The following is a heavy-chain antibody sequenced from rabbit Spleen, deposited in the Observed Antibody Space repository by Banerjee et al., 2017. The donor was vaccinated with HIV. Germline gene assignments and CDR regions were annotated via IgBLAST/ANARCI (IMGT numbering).Heavy chain of an antibody. Sequence: QSLEESGGRLVQPGGSLTLSCKASGFTISNYWMNWVRQAPGKGLEWIGIIYPTTDTTYYASWVNGRFTISSDNAQKTVDLQMNSLTAADTATYFCARWAVGANDGSSTLWGQGTLVTVS. D-gene: IGHD3-1*01. J-gene: IGHJ6*01. CDR1: GFTISNYW. V-gene: IGHV1S7*01. CDR2: IYPTTDTT. CDR3: ARWAVGANDGSSTL.